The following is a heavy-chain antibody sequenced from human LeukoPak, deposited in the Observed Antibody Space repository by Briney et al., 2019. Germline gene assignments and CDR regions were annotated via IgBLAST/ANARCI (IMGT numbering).Heavy chain of an antibody. CDR3: AKDLDASSWTFDY. CDR2: INSDETAT. D-gene: IGHD6-13*01. CDR1: GFSIRNYW. J-gene: IGHJ4*02. V-gene: IGHV3-74*01. Sequence: PGGSLRLSCAASGFSIRNYWMHWVRQVPGKGLMWVSRINSDETATNYADSVKGRFTISRDNAKNMVYLQMNSLRAEDTAVYYCAKDLDASSWTFDYWGQGTLVTVSS.